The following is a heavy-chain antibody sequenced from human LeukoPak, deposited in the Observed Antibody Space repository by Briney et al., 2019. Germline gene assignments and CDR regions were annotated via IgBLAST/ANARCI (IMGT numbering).Heavy chain of an antibody. CDR2: ISSSSSYI. Sequence: PGGSLRLSCAASGFTFSSYAMNWVRQAPGKGLEWVSSISSSSSYIYYADSVKGRFTISRDNAKNSLYLQMNSLRAEDTAVYYCARVWRGAFDIWGQGTMVTVSS. D-gene: IGHD3-10*01. V-gene: IGHV3-21*01. CDR1: GFTFSSYA. CDR3: ARVWRGAFDI. J-gene: IGHJ3*02.